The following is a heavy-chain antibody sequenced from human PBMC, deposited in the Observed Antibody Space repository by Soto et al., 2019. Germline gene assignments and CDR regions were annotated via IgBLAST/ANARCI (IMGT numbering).Heavy chain of an antibody. CDR1: GYTFTSYG. V-gene: IGHV1-18*01. Sequence: QVQLVQSGAEVKKPGASVKVSCKASGYTFTSYGISWVRQAPGEGLEWMGWISGFNGATNYAQRLQGRVTMTTDASASTAYMELRTLRSDDTAVYYCARDWATIFGGVTSPHFDFWCQGTLVTVSS. D-gene: IGHD3-3*01. J-gene: IGHJ4*02. CDR2: ISGFNGAT. CDR3: ARDWATIFGGVTSPHFDF.